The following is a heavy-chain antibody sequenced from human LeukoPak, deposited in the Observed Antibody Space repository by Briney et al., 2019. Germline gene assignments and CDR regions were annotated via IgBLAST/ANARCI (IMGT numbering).Heavy chain of an antibody. D-gene: IGHD5-24*01. Sequence: GGSLRLSCAAAGFSISDHYMSWIRQAPGKGLEWVSYSSSSGSYTNYADSVKGRFTISRDNAKNSLYLQMNSLRAEDTAVYFCARRGDGYELDYWGQGTLVTVSS. CDR2: SSSSGSYT. CDR1: GFSISDHY. V-gene: IGHV3-11*06. J-gene: IGHJ4*02. CDR3: ARRGDGYELDY.